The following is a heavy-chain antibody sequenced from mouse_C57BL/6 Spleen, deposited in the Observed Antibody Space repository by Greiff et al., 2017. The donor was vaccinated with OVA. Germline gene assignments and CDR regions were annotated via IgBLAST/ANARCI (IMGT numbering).Heavy chain of an antibody. Sequence: EVQVVESEGGLVQPGSSMKLSCTASGFTFSDYYMAWVRQVPEKGLEWVANINYDGSSTYYLDSLKSRFIISRDNAKNILYLQMSSLKSEDTATYYCARDGYYGSTYAMDYWGQGTSVTVSS. CDR1: GFTFSDYY. CDR2: INYDGSST. J-gene: IGHJ4*01. V-gene: IGHV5-16*01. D-gene: IGHD1-1*01. CDR3: ARDGYYGSTYAMDY.